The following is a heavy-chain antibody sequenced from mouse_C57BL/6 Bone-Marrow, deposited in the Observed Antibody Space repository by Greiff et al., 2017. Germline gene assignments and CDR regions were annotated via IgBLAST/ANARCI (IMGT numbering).Heavy chain of an antibody. V-gene: IGHV1-7*01. CDR2: INPSRGYN. D-gene: IGHD2-3*01. Sequence: QVQLQQSGAELAKPGASVKLSCKASGYTFTSYWMHWVKQRPGQGLEWIGYINPSRGYNKYNQKFKDKATLTADKSSSTAYMQLSSLTYEDSAVYYCARGIYDGFLWFAYWGQGTLVTVSA. CDR3: ARGIYDGFLWFAY. CDR1: GYTFTSYW. J-gene: IGHJ3*01.